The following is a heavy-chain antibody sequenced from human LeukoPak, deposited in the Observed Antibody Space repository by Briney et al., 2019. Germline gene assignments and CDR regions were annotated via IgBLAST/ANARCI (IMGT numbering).Heavy chain of an antibody. Sequence: PGGSLRLSCAASGFTFSTYNMNWVRQAPGKGLEWVSSITGTGGHIFSADSVKGRFTISRDNAKNSLYLQMNSLRVEDTAVYYCARRFCTSIGCYAFDYWGQGTLVTVSS. D-gene: IGHD2-2*01. V-gene: IGHV3-21*01. J-gene: IGHJ4*02. CDR3: ARRFCTSIGCYAFDY. CDR2: ITGTGGHI. CDR1: GFTFSTYN.